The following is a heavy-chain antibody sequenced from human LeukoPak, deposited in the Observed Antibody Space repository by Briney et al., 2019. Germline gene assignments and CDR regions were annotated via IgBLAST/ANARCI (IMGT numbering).Heavy chain of an antibody. CDR3: ARFLAVASINTGY. CDR1: GYTFTGYY. V-gene: IGHV1-2*06. Sequence: ASVKVSCKASGYTFTGYYMHWVRQAPGQGLEWMGRINPNSGGTNYAQKFQGRVTMTRDTSISAAYMELSRLRSDDTAVYYCARFLAVASINTGYWGQGTLVTVSS. CDR2: INPNSGGT. D-gene: IGHD6-19*01. J-gene: IGHJ4*02.